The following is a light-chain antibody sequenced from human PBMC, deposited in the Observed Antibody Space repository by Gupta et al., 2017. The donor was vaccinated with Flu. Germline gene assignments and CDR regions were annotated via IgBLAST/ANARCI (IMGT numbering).Light chain of an antibody. CDR1: QSVATS. CDR2: CSS. V-gene: IGKV1-39*01. Sequence: PSSLSASVGDRITITCRASQSVATSLNWYQHKPGRAPRLLIYCSSNLQSGVSGAFSGTGSGTDFTLTISSLQPEDFATYYCQQTDSPPWTFGQGTKV. J-gene: IGKJ1*01. CDR3: QQTDSPPWT.